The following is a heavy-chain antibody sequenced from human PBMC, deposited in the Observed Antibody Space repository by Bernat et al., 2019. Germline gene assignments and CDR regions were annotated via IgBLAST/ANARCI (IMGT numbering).Heavy chain of an antibody. J-gene: IGHJ5*02. CDR2: IKSKTDGGTT. CDR3: TTHKYSYGYH. CDR1: GFTFSNAW. V-gene: IGHV3-15*01. Sequence: EVQLVESGGGLVKPGESLRLSCAASGFTFSNAWMSWVRQAPGKGLEWVGRIKSKTDGGTTDYAAPVKDRFTISRDDSQNTLYLQMNSLKTEDTAVYYYTTHKYSYGYHWGQGTLVTVSS. D-gene: IGHD5-18*01.